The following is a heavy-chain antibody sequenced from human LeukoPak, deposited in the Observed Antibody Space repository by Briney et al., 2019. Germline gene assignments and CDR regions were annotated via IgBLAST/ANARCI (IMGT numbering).Heavy chain of an antibody. CDR1: GFTFGVYA. CDR2: IRSRTHGGTP. Sequence: PGGSLRLSCTASGFTFGVYAMSWVRQAPGKGLEGVGFIRSRTHGGTPEFAAPVKDRFSISRDDSKRIAYLQMNSLKTEDTAVYYCARDEGSGGTRRTYYYDSSGYRYFDYWGQGTLVTVSS. CDR3: ARDEGSGGTRRTYYYDSSGYRYFDY. J-gene: IGHJ4*02. D-gene: IGHD3-22*01. V-gene: IGHV3-49*04.